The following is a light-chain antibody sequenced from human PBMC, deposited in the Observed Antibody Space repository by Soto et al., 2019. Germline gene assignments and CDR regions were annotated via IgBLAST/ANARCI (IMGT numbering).Light chain of an antibody. J-gene: IGLJ1*01. Sequence: QSVLTQPPSVSEAPGQRVTISCTGSSSNIGAGYEAHWYQQVPGTAPKHLIYENNNRPSGVPDRFSGSKSGTSASLAITGLQAADEAEYYCQSYDSSLSGYVFGTGTKLTVL. CDR3: QSYDSSLSGYV. CDR1: SSNIGAGYE. V-gene: IGLV1-40*01. CDR2: ENN.